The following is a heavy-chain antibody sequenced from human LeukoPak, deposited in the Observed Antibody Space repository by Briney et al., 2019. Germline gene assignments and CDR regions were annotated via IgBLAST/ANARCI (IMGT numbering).Heavy chain of an antibody. CDR2: IYYSGST. V-gene: IGHV4-59*01. D-gene: IGHD1-26*01. Sequence: SETLSLTCTVSGGSISSYYWSWIRQPPGKGLEWIGYIYYSGSTNYNPSLKSRVTISVDTSKNQFSLKLSSVTAADTAVYYCARDLGYSGSYYAYWGQGTLVTVSS. J-gene: IGHJ4*02. CDR3: ARDLGYSGSYYAY. CDR1: GGSISSYY.